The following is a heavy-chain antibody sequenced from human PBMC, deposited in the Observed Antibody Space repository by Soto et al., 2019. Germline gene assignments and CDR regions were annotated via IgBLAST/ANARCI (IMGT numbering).Heavy chain of an antibody. CDR2: IDPSDSYT. J-gene: IGHJ4*02. CDR3: ARSLYDFWSGYSRQFDY. V-gene: IGHV5-10-1*01. D-gene: IGHD3-3*01. Sequence: GESLKISCKGSGYSFTSYWISWVRQMPGKGLEWMGRIDPSDSYTNYSPSFQGHVTISADKSISTAYLQWSSLKASDTAMYYCARSLYDFWSGYSRQFDYRGQGTLVTVSS. CDR1: GYSFTSYW.